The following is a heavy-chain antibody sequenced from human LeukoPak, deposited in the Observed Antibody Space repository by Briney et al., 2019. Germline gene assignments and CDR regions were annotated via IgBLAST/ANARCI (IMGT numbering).Heavy chain of an antibody. D-gene: IGHD6-13*01. V-gene: IGHV3-30*02. CDR2: IRYDGSNK. Sequence: PGGSLTLSCAASGFTFSSYGMHWVRQAPGKGLEWVAFIRYDGSNKYYADSVKGRFTISRDNSKNTLYLQMNSLRAEDTAVYYCAKDFEQQLGEDYWGQGTLVTVSS. CDR1: GFTFSSYG. J-gene: IGHJ4*02. CDR3: AKDFEQQLGEDY.